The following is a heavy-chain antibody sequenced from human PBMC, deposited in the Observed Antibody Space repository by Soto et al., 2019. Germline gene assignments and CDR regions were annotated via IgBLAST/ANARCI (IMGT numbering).Heavy chain of an antibody. J-gene: IGHJ5*02. Sequence: PSETLSLTCTVSVGSISPYYWSWIRQPPGKGLEWIGYIHYSGSTNYNPSLKSRVTISMDTSRNQFSLKLNSVTAADTAVYYCATNPRSSAWYKWFDPWGQGTLVTGSS. CDR2: IHYSGST. CDR3: ATNPRSSAWYKWFDP. D-gene: IGHD6-19*01. CDR1: VGSISPYY. V-gene: IGHV4-59*01.